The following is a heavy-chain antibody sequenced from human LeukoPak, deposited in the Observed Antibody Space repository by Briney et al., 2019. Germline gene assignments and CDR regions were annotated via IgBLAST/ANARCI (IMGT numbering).Heavy chain of an antibody. V-gene: IGHV3-7*01. CDR2: INPDGRVT. J-gene: IGHJ4*02. D-gene: IGHD7-27*01. CDR3: ARDPGWGGADY. CDR1: GFTLSTSW. Sequence: GGSLRLSCAVSGFTLSTSWMSWVRLAPGKGLEWVAEINPDGRVTFYAASVKGRSTISRDNAKNSVHLQMNSLRVEDTAVYYCARDPGWGGADYWGQGTLVTVSS.